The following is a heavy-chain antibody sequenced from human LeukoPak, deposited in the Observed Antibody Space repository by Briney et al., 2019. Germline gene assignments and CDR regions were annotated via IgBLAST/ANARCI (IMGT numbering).Heavy chain of an antibody. CDR1: GGTFNSHA. V-gene: IGHV1-69*05. J-gene: IGHJ6*03. D-gene: IGHD2-2*01. CDR2: IIPISGTA. Sequence: ASVTVSCKDSGGTFNSHAIAWVRQAPGQGPEWMGGIIPISGTANYAQKFQGRVTITTDESTSTAYMELSSLTSDDTAVYYCARGLQYQLLKALGYYYMDVWGEGTTVTVSS. CDR3: ARGLQYQLLKALGYYYMDV.